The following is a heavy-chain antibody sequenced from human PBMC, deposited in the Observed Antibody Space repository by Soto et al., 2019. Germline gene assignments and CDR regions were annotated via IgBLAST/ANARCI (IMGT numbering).Heavy chain of an antibody. Sequence: SETLSLTCTVSGGSITSYYWSWIRQPPGKGLEWIGDIHYSGSTNYNPSLKSRVTISTDTSKNQFSLNLSSVTAADTAVYYCARDPISARPFFDYWGQGTLVIVSS. CDR1: GGSITSYY. CDR2: IHYSGST. V-gene: IGHV4-59*01. CDR3: ARDPISARPFFDY. J-gene: IGHJ4*02. D-gene: IGHD6-6*01.